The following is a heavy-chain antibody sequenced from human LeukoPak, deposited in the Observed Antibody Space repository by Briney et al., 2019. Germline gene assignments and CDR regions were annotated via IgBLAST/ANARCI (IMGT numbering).Heavy chain of an antibody. J-gene: IGHJ6*02. V-gene: IGHV1-18*04. Sequence: ASVKVSCKASGYTFTGYYMHWVRQAPGQGLEWMGWISAYNGNTNYAQKLQGRVTMTTDTSTSTAYMELRSLRSDDTAVYYCAREVFPYYYGMDVWGQGTTVTVSS. CDR2: ISAYNGNT. CDR3: AREVFPYYYGMDV. D-gene: IGHD1-14*01. CDR1: GYTFTGYY.